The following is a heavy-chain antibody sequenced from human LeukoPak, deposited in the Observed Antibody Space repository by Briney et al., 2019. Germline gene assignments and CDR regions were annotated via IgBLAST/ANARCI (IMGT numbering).Heavy chain of an antibody. J-gene: IGHJ5*02. D-gene: IGHD3-10*01. CDR3: ARGLDYYVSGSPPTGFDP. V-gene: IGHV4-31*03. CDR1: GGSISSGGYF. CDR2: IYYTGRT. Sequence: PSETLSLTCTVSGGSISSGGYFWRWIRQHPGKGLEWIGYIYYTGRTYYNPSLKSRITISVDTSKNRFSLKLSSVTAADTAVYYCARGLDYYVSGSPPTGFDPWGQGILVTVSS.